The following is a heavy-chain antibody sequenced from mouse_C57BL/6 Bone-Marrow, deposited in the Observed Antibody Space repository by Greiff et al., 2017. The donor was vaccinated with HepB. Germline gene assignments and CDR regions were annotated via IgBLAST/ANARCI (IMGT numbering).Heavy chain of an antibody. J-gene: IGHJ4*01. V-gene: IGHV1-55*01. CDR2: IYPGSGST. D-gene: IGHD3-2*02. CDR3: ARKELRLPLYYAMDY. CDR1: GYTFTSYW. Sequence: QVQLQQPGAELVKPGASVKMSCKASGYTFTSYWITWVKQRPGQGLEWIGDIYPGSGSTNYNEKFKSKATLTVDTSSSTAYMQLSSLTSADSAVYYCARKELRLPLYYAMDYWGQGTSVTVSS.